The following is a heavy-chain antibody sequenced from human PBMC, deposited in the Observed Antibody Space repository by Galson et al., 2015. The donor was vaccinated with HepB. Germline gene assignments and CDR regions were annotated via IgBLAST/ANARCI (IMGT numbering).Heavy chain of an antibody. V-gene: IGHV3-23*01. D-gene: IGHD3-10*01. CDR1: GFTFNKHA. CDR2: VSGGGAYT. CDR3: AKAVGGQYYGSGSYSDY. J-gene: IGHJ4*02. Sequence: SLRLSCAASGFTFNKHAMSWVRQAPGKGLEWVAVVSGGGAYTFYADSVKGRFTISRDNWKNTLYLQMKGLRADDTALYHCAKAVGGQYYGSGSYSDYWGQGTLVTVSP.